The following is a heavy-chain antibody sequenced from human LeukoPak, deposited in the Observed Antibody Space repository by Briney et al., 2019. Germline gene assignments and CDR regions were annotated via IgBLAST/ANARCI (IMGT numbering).Heavy chain of an antibody. Sequence: GGSLRLSCAASGFTFSSYGMHWVRQAPGKGLEWVAVISYDGSNKYYADSVKGRFTISRDNSKNTLYLQMNSLRAEDTAVYYCAKGRRIQPSDSWGQGTLVTVSS. D-gene: IGHD5-18*01. CDR1: GFTFSSYG. V-gene: IGHV3-30*18. CDR2: ISYDGSNK. J-gene: IGHJ4*02. CDR3: AKGRRIQPSDS.